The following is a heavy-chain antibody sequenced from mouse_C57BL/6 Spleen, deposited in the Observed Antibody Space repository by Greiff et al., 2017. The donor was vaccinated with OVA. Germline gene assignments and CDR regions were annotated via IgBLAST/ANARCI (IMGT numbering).Heavy chain of an antibody. J-gene: IGHJ3*01. Sequence: QVQLQQPGAELVRPGTSVTLSCKASGYTFTSYWMHWVKQRPGQGLEWIGVIDPSDSYTNYNQKFKGKATLTVDASSSTAYMQLSSLTSEDSAVYYCARDYYGSSYAAYWGQGTLVTVSA. D-gene: IGHD1-1*01. CDR3: ARDYYGSSYAAY. CDR1: GYTFTSYW. CDR2: IDPSDSYT. V-gene: IGHV1-59*01.